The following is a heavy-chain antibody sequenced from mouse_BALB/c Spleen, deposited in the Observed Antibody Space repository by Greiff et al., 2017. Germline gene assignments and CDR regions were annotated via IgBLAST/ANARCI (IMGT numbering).Heavy chain of an antibody. CDR1: GFTFSSFG. CDR3: ARWSTTVVARGYAMDY. CDR2: ISSGSSTI. Sequence: EVQGVESGGDLVKPGGSRKLSCAASGFTFSSFGMHWVRQAPEKGLEWVAYISSGSSTIYYADTVKGRFTISRDNPKNTLFLQMTSLRSEDTAMYYCARWSTTVVARGYAMDYWGQGTSVTVSS. V-gene: IGHV5-17*02. D-gene: IGHD1-1*01. J-gene: IGHJ4*01.